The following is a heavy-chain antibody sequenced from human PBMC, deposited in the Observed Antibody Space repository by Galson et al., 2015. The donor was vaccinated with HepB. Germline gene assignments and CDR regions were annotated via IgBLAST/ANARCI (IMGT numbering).Heavy chain of an antibody. CDR1: GFTFSDYY. CDR3: ARYSSSRTFFDY. Sequence: LRLSCAASGFTFSDYYMSWIRQAPGKGLEWVSYISNSGSTIYYADSVKGRFTISRDNAKNSLYLQMNSLRAEGTAVYYCARYSSSRTFFDYWGQGTLVTVSS. V-gene: IGHV3-11*01. D-gene: IGHD6-13*01. J-gene: IGHJ4*02. CDR2: ISNSGSTI.